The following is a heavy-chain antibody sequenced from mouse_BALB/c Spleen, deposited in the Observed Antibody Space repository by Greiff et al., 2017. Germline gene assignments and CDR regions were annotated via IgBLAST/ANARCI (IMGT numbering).Heavy chain of an antibody. V-gene: IGHV1-5*01. Sequence: VQLKESGTVLARPGASVKMSCKASGYTFTSYWMHWVKQRPGQGLEWIGAIYPGNSDTSYNQKFKGKVKLTAVTSTSTAYMELSSLTNEDSAVYYCTTTVVEDWFAYWGQGTLVTVSA. J-gene: IGHJ3*01. CDR2: IYPGNSDT. D-gene: IGHD1-1*01. CDR3: TTTVVEDWFAY. CDR1: GYTFTSYW.